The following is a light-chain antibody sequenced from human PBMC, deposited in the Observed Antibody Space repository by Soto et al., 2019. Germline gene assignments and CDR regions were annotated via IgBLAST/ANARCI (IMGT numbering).Light chain of an antibody. J-gene: IGKJ2*01. CDR3: QQYNKWPPYA. V-gene: IGKV3-15*01. CDR2: GAS. CDR1: QSVSSN. Sequence: EIVMTQSPANLSVSPGERATLSCRASQSVSSNLAWYQQKPGQGPRLLIYGASTRATSIPARFSGSRSGTEFTLTINSLQSEDFAVYYCQQYNKWPPYAFGQGTKLEI.